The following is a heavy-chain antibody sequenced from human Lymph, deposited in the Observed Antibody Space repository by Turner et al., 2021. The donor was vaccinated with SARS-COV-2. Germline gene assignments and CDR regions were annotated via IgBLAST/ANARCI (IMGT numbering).Heavy chain of an antibody. J-gene: IGHJ4*02. CDR1: GFTFSYYW. CDR2: IKQGGREK. V-gene: IGHV3-7*01. D-gene: IGHD1-26*01. Sequence: EVQLVESGGGLVQPGGSLRLSCAASGFTFSYYWMSWVRQAPGKGVEWGGKIKQGGREKFYGDSVKGRFNISRDNAKNSLVLQMNRLRAEDTAVYYCARMGSSSWYFDYWGQGTLVTVSS. CDR3: ARMGSSSWYFDY.